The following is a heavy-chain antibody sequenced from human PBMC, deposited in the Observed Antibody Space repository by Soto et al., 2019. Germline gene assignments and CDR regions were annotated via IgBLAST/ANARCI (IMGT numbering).Heavy chain of an antibody. D-gene: IGHD2-2*01. V-gene: IGHV1-69*13. Sequence: VKVSCTASGGTLSSYAISWVRQAPGQGFEWMGGIIPIFGTANYAQKFQGRVTITADESTSTAYMELSSLRSEDTAVYYCARSYCISTSCYVVWFDPWGQGTLVTVSS. CDR1: GGTLSSYA. CDR3: ARSYCISTSCYVVWFDP. CDR2: IIPIFGTA. J-gene: IGHJ5*02.